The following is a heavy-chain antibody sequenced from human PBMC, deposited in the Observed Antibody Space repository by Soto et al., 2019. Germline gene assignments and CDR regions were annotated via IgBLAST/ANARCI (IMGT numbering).Heavy chain of an antibody. CDR1: GGAFSKHA. Sequence: SVKVSCKASGGAFSKHAFSWVRQAPGQGPEWMGGIVPLFGTTQYAPRFQDRVTITADESTSTIYMELSSLRSEDTAIYYCAREGLTFGPGAVGGAFDIWGQGTLVTVSS. D-gene: IGHD2-2*01. V-gene: IGHV1-69*13. CDR3: AREGLTFGPGAVGGAFDI. J-gene: IGHJ3*02. CDR2: IVPLFGTT.